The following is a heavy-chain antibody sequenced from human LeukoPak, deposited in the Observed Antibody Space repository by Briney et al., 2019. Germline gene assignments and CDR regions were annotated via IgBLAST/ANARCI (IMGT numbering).Heavy chain of an antibody. Sequence: SQTLSLTCAISGDSVSSKSAAWNWIRQSPSRGLEWLARTFYSSKCHSDYAVSVQSRITINQDKYKNQFSLQLNAVTPEDTGVYYCARFVGGSSGYWGQGALVTVSS. J-gene: IGHJ4*02. CDR3: ARFVGGSSGY. V-gene: IGHV6-1*01. D-gene: IGHD2-15*01. CDR2: TFYSSKCHS. CDR1: GDSVSSKSAA.